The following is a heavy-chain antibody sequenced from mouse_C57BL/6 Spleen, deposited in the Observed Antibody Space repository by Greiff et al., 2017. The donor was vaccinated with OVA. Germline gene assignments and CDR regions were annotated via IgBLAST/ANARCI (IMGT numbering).Heavy chain of an antibody. D-gene: IGHD1-1*01. J-gene: IGHJ4*01. CDR3: AKTSYGSTPMDY. Sequence: VQLVESGPGLVQPSQSLSITCTVSGFSLTSYGVHWVRQSPGKGLEWLGVIWRGGSTDYNAAFMSRLSITKDNSKSQVFFKMNSLQADDTAIYYCAKTSYGSTPMDYWGQGTSVTVSS. V-gene: IGHV2-5*01. CDR2: IWRGGST. CDR1: GFSLTSYG.